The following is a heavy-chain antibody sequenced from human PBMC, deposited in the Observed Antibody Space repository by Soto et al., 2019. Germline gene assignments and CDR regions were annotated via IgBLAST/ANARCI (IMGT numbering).Heavy chain of an antibody. CDR2: IIPIFGTA. Sequence: QVQLVQSGAEVKKPGSSVKVYCKASGGTFSSYAISWVRQAPGQGLEWMGGIIPIFGTANYAQKFQGRVTITADESTSTAYMELSSLRSEDTAVYYCARVPQLWINYYYYGMDVWGQGTTVTVSS. CDR1: GGTFSSYA. D-gene: IGHD5-18*01. V-gene: IGHV1-69*12. J-gene: IGHJ6*02. CDR3: ARVPQLWINYYYYGMDV.